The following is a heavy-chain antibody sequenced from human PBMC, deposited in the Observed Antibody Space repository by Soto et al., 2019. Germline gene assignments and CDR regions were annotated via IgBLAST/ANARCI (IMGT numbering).Heavy chain of an antibody. Sequence: GESHKISSKGSGYNFASYWIGWVRQMPGKGLECMGIIYPGDSDTRYSPSFQGQVTISADKSISTAYLQWSSLKASDTAMYYCARTAAAGKYYYGMDVWGQGTTVTVSS. J-gene: IGHJ6*02. CDR1: GYNFASYW. CDR2: IYPGDSDT. D-gene: IGHD6-13*01. V-gene: IGHV5-51*01. CDR3: ARTAAAGKYYYGMDV.